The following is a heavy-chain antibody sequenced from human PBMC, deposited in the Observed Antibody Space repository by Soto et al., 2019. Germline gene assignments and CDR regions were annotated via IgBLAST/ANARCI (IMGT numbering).Heavy chain of an antibody. V-gene: IGHV1-18*01. J-gene: IGHJ4*02. D-gene: IGHD4-4*01. CDR1: GYTFTSYG. Sequence: ASVKVSCKGLGYTFTSYGISWVRQAPGQGLEWMGWIRPNDGHTNYAQKFQDRVTMTRDTSTTTVYMDLRSLGSDDTAVYYCAIIGSGDYSGFDYWGQGTLVTVSS. CDR3: AIIGSGDYSGFDY. CDR2: IRPNDGHT.